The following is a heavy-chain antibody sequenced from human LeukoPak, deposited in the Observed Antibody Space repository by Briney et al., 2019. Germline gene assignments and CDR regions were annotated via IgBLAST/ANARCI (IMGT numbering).Heavy chain of an antibody. V-gene: IGHV3-30*02. D-gene: IGHD5-24*01. CDR2: IRYDGSNK. CDR1: GFTFSSYG. Sequence: GGSLRLSCAASGFTFSSYGMHWVRQAPGKGLEWVAFIRYDGSNKYYADSVKGRFTISRDNSKNTLYLQMNSLRAEDTAVYYCAKGDEAATTTTISKDFDYWGQGTLVTVSS. J-gene: IGHJ4*02. CDR3: AKGDEAATTTTISKDFDY.